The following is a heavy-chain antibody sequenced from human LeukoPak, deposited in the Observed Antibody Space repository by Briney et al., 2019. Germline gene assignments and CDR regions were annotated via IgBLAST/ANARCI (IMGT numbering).Heavy chain of an antibody. V-gene: IGHV5-51*01. Sequence: GEALEISWKGSGYSFTSYWIGWVRQMPGKGLEWMGIIYPGDSDTRYSPSFQGQVTISADKSISTAYLQWSSLKASDTAMYYCVVSEYGGSNFHSVFFDLWGQGTLVTVTS. CDR3: VVSEYGGSNFHSVFFDL. CDR2: IYPGDSDT. CDR1: GYSFTSYW. D-gene: IGHD2-15*01. J-gene: IGHJ4*02.